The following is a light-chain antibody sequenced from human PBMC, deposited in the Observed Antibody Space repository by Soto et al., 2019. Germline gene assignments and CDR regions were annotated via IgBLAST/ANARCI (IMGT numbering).Light chain of an antibody. CDR3: QQYNSYST. CDR2: DAS. CDR1: QSISSW. V-gene: IGKV1-5*01. Sequence: DIQMTQSPSTLSASVGDRVTITCRASQSISSWLAWYRQKPGKDPKLLIYDASSLESGVPSRFSGSGSGTEFTLTISSLQPDDFATYYSQQYNSYSTFGQGTKVEIK. J-gene: IGKJ1*01.